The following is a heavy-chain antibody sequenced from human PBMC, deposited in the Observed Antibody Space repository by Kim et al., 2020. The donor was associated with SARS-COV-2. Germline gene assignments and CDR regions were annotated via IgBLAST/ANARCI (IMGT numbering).Heavy chain of an antibody. J-gene: IGHJ4*02. CDR3: ARLTVDYSDSSGYLVWAFDY. D-gene: IGHD3-22*01. CDR1: GGSISSYY. V-gene: IGHV4-59*08. CDR2: IYYSGST. Sequence: SETLSLTCTVSGGSISSYYWSWIRQPPGKGLEWIGYIYYSGSTKYNPSLKSRVTISVNTSKNQFSLTLSSVTAADTAVYFCARLTVDYSDSSGYLVWAFDYWGQGTLVTVSS.